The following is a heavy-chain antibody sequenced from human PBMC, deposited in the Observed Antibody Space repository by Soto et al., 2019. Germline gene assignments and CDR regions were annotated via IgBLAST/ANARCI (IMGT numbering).Heavy chain of an antibody. J-gene: IGHJ5*02. V-gene: IGHV3-23*01. CDR3: AKGREYCSSTSCPNWFDP. CDR2: ISGGGTSA. Sequence: GSLRLSCAASGFTFSSYAMSWVRQAPGKGLEWVSTISGGGTSAYYADSVKGRFTISRDNSKNTLYLQMNSLRAEDTAVYYCAKGREYCSSTSCPNWFDPWGQGTLVTVSS. D-gene: IGHD2-2*01. CDR1: GFTFSSYA.